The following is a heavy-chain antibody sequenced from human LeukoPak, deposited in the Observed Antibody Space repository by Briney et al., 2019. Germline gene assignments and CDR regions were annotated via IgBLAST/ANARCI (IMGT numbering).Heavy chain of an antibody. D-gene: IGHD1-26*01. CDR3: ALAYYPSYYFDY. V-gene: IGHV1-69*13. CDR2: IIPIFGTA. Sequence: RASVTVSCTASGGTFSSYAISWVRQAPGQGLEWMGGIIPIFGTANYAQKFQGRVTITADESTSTAYMELSSLRSEDTAVYYCALAYYPSYYFDYWGQGALVTVSS. CDR1: GGTFSSYA. J-gene: IGHJ4*02.